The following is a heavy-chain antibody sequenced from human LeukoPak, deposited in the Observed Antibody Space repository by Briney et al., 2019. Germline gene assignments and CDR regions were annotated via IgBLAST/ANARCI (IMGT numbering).Heavy chain of an antibody. Sequence: PSETLSLTCDVSGGSISSGGYSWIWIRQPPGKGLEWIGYIYHSESTYYSPSLKSRVTISVDRSKNQLSLNLTSVTAADTAVYFCARGGSSWHVDYWGQGTLVTVSS. D-gene: IGHD6-13*01. V-gene: IGHV4-30-2*01. CDR1: GGSISSGGYS. J-gene: IGHJ4*02. CDR2: IYHSEST. CDR3: ARGGSSWHVDY.